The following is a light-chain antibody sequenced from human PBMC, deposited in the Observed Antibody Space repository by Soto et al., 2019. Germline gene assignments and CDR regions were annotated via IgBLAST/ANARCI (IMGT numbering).Light chain of an antibody. Sequence: QSVLTQPPSVSGAPGQRVTISCTGSSSNIGAGYDVNWYQHLPGAAPKLLIFGNSNRPSGVPDRFSGSKSGTSASLAITGLQAEDEADYYCQSYDSSLSGSYVFGTGTKVTVL. J-gene: IGLJ1*01. CDR2: GNS. CDR1: SSNIGAGYD. CDR3: QSYDSSLSGSYV. V-gene: IGLV1-40*01.